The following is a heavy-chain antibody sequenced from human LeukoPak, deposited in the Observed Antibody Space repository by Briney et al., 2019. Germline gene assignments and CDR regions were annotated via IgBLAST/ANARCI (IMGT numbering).Heavy chain of an antibody. CDR3: ARHASRYDSSGYYYFDY. J-gene: IGHJ4*02. CDR2: IYYSGST. Sequence: ASETLSLTCTVSGGSISSSYWSWIQQAPGKGLEWIGYIYYSGSTSYNPSLKSRVTISVDTSKNQFSLELTSVTAADTAVYYCARHASRYDSSGYYYFDYWGQGTLVTVSS. CDR1: GGSISSSY. D-gene: IGHD3-22*01. V-gene: IGHV4-59*08.